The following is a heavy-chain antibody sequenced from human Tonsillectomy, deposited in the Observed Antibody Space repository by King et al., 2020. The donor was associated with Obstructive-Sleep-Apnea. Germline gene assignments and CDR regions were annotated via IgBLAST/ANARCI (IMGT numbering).Heavy chain of an antibody. CDR2: IKQDGSEK. J-gene: IGHJ1*01. V-gene: IGHV3-7*03. CDR1: GFTFSSYW. Sequence: VQLVESGGGLVQPGGSLRLSCAASGFTFSSYWMSWVRQAPGKGLEWVANIKQDGSEKYYVDSVKGRFTISRDNAKNSLYLQMNSLRAEDTAVYYCARDLMDCSSTSCSPQASEYFQHWGQGTLVTVSS. D-gene: IGHD2-2*01. CDR3: ARDLMDCSSTSCSPQASEYFQH.